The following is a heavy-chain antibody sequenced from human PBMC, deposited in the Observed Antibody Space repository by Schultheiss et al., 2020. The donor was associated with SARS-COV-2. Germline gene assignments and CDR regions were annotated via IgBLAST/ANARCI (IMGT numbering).Heavy chain of an antibody. V-gene: IGHV3-30*01. J-gene: IGHJ5*02. CDR3: ARDNIGIAAAGRVGGSFDP. CDR2: ISYDGSNK. Sequence: GGSLRLSCAASGFTFSSYAMHWVRQAPGKGLEWVAVISYDGSNKYYADSVKGRFTISRDNSKNTLYLQMNSLRAEDTAVYYCARDNIGIAAAGRVGGSFDPWGQGTLVTVSS. D-gene: IGHD6-13*01. CDR1: GFTFSSYA.